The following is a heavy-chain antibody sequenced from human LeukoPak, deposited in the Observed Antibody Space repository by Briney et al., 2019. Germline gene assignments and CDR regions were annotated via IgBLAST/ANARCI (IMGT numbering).Heavy chain of an antibody. J-gene: IGHJ3*02. CDR2: ISGSGGST. D-gene: IGHD3-10*01. CDR1: GFTFSSYA. V-gene: IGHV3-23*01. CDR3: AKALGRVRGVMYAFDI. Sequence: QAGVSLRLSCAASGFTFSSYAMSWVRQAPGKGLEWVSAISGSGGSTYYADSVKGRFTISRDNSKNTLYLQMNSLRAEDTAVYYCAKALGRVRGVMYAFDIWGQGTMVTVSS.